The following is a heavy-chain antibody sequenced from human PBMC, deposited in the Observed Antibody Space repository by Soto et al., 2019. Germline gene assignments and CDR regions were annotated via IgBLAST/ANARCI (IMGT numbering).Heavy chain of an antibody. Sequence: GASVKVSCKASGGTFSSYAISWVRQAPGQGLEWMGGIIPIFGTANYAQKFQGRVTITADKSTSTAYMELSSLRSEDTAVYYCARDERITIPGYYYGMDVWGQGTTVTVSS. CDR2: IIPIFGTA. D-gene: IGHD3-9*01. CDR3: ARDERITIPGYYYGMDV. CDR1: GGTFSSYA. V-gene: IGHV1-69*06. J-gene: IGHJ6*02.